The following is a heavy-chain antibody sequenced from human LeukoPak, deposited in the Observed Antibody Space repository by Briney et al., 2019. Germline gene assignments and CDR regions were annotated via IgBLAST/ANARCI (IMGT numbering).Heavy chain of an antibody. CDR2: ISVSGGST. D-gene: IGHD4-17*01. CDR1: GFTFSSYA. Sequence: GGSLRLSCAASGFTFSSYAMSWVRQAPGKGLEWVSAISVSGGSTYYADSVKGRFTISRDSSKNTLYLQMNSLRAEDTAVYYCAKHYGDYRNWFDPWGQGTLVTVSS. V-gene: IGHV3-23*01. CDR3: AKHYGDYRNWFDP. J-gene: IGHJ5*02.